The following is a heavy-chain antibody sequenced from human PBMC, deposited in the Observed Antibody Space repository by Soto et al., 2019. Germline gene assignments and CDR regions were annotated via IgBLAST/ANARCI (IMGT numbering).Heavy chain of an antibody. CDR2: ISSNGGST. J-gene: IGHJ6*03. Sequence: GGSLRLSCAASGFTFSSYAMHWVRQAPGKGLEYVSAISSNGGSTYYANSVKGRFTISRDNSKNTLYLQMGSLRAEDMAVYYCARDYGDHQYYYYYYMDVWGKGTTVTVSS. CDR3: ARDYGDHQYYYYYYMDV. CDR1: GFTFSSYA. D-gene: IGHD4-17*01. V-gene: IGHV3-64*01.